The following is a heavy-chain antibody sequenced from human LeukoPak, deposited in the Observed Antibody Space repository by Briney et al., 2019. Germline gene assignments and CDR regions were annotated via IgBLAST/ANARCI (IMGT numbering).Heavy chain of an antibody. V-gene: IGHV4-39*01. D-gene: IGHD4-11*01. CDR3: AMETTVTQIFDY. CDR2: IYYSGSP. CDR1: GGSISRTTYY. J-gene: IGHJ4*02. Sequence: SETLFLTCTVSGGSISRTTYYWGWIRQPPGKGLEWIGSIYYSGSPVYNPSLKSRVTISVDRSKNQFSLKLSSVTAADTAVYYCAMETTVTQIFDYWGQGTLVTVSS.